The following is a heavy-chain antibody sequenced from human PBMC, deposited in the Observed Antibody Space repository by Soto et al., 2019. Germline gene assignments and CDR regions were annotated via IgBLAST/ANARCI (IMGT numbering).Heavy chain of an antibody. CDR2: ISAYNGNT. CDR3: ARGLRDFDWRLPFGY. V-gene: IGHV1-18*01. D-gene: IGHD3-9*01. J-gene: IGHJ4*02. CDR1: GYTFTSYG. Sequence: VKVSCKASGYTFTSYGISWVRQAPGQGLEWMGWISAYNGNTNYAQKLQGRVTMTTDTSTSTAYMELRSLRSDDTAVYCARGLRDFDWRLPFGYWGQGTLVTVSS.